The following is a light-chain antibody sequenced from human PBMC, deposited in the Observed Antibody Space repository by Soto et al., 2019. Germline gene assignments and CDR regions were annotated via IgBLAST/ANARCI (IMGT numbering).Light chain of an antibody. CDR2: DVN. Sequence: QSVLTQPASVSGSPGQSITISCTGTSSDVGDYNYVSWYQQHPGKAPKLMIYDVNNRPSGVSNRFSGSKSGNTASLTISGLQAEDEADYYCSSNTSSSTLYVFGTGTKVTV. CDR1: SSDVGDYNY. J-gene: IGLJ1*01. V-gene: IGLV2-14*01. CDR3: SSNTSSSTLYV.